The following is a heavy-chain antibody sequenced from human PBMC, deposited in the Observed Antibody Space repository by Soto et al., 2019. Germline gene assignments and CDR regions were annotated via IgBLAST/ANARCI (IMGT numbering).Heavy chain of an antibody. CDR1: GFTFSSYS. V-gene: IGHV3-21*01. Sequence: GGSLRLSCAASGFTFSSYSMNWVRQAPGKGLEWVSSISSSSSYIYYADSVKGRFTISRDNAKNSLYLQMNSLRYDDTAVYYCSRGRYSSCWYAFDIWGQGTMVTVSS. CDR3: SRGRYSSCWYAFDI. D-gene: IGHD6-13*01. J-gene: IGHJ3*02. CDR2: ISSSSSYI.